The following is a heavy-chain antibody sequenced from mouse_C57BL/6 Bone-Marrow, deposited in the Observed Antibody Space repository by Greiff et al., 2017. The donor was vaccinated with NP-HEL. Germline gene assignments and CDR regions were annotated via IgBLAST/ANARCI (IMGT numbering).Heavy chain of an antibody. D-gene: IGHD1-1*01. CDR1: GYTFTSYD. J-gene: IGHJ4*01. Sequence: QVQLQQSGPELVKPGASVKLSCKASGYTFTSYDINWVKQRPGQGLEWIGWIYPRDGSPKYNEKFKGKATLTVDTSSSTAYMELHSLTSEDSAVYFCARGNYYYGSGGYYAMDYWGQGTSVTVSS. CDR3: ARGNYYYGSGGYYAMDY. V-gene: IGHV1-85*01. CDR2: IYPRDGSP.